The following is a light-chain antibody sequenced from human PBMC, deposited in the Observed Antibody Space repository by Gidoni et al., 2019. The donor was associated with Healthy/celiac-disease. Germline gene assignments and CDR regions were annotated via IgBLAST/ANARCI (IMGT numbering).Light chain of an antibody. CDR3: QVWDSSSDHVV. CDR1: NIGSKS. CDR2: YDS. Sequence: SYVLTPPPSVSVAPGKTARITCGGKNIGSKSVHWYQQKPGQAPVLVIYYDSDRPSGIPERFSGSNSGKTATLTISRVEAGDEADYYCQVWDSSSDHVVFGGGTKLTVL. V-gene: IGLV3-21*04. J-gene: IGLJ2*01.